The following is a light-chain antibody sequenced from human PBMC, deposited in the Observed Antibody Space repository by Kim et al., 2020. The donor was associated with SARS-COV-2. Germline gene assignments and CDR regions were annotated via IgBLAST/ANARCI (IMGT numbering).Light chain of an antibody. CDR1: SLRLYY. J-gene: IGLJ2*01. CDR2: GKN. CDR3: NSRDNSGYYVV. Sequence: SSELTQDPAVFVALGQTVTITCQGDSLRLYYASWYQQKPGQAPQLVIYGKNSRPSGIPDRFSGSSSGNTASLTITGAQAEDEADYYCNSRDNSGYYVVFGGGTQLTVL. V-gene: IGLV3-19*01.